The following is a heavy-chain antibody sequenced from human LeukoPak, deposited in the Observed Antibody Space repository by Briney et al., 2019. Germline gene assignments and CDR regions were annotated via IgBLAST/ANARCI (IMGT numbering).Heavy chain of an antibody. CDR2: IKQDGSEK. CDR3: ARGRRYSSGFNWFDP. CDR1: GFTFSSYW. Sequence: PGGSLRLSCAASGFTFSSYWMSWVRQAPGKGLEWVANIKQDGSEKYYVDSVKGRFTISRDNAKNSLYLQMNSLRAEDTAVYYCARGRRYSSGFNWFDPWGQGTLVTVSS. V-gene: IGHV3-7*01. J-gene: IGHJ5*02. D-gene: IGHD6-19*01.